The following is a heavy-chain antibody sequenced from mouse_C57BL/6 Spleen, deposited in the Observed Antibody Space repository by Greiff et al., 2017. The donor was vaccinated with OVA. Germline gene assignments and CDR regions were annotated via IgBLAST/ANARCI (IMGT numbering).Heavy chain of an antibody. CDR3: ARRRDYFDY. V-gene: IGHV8-12*01. CDR2: IYWGDDK. Sequence: QVTLKVSGPGILQSSPTLSLTCSFSGFSLSTSGMGVSWLRQPSGKGLEWLAHIYWGDDKPYNPSLKSRLTNTKDTSRNQVFLKVTSVDTADTATYYCARRRDYFDYWGQGTTLTVAS. J-gene: IGHJ2*01. CDR1: GFSLSTSGMG.